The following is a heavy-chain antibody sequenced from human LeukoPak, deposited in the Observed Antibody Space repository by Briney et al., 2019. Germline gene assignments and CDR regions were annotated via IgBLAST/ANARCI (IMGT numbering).Heavy chain of an antibody. J-gene: IGHJ4*02. CDR2: ISGGSSFT. D-gene: IGHD6-19*01. CDR3: ARDLGYSSGPNY. Sequence: GGSLRLSCAASGFTFSSYEMNWVRQAPGKGLEWVSYISGGSSFTYYVDSVKGRFTISRDNAKNSLYLQMNSLRAEYTAVYYCARDLGYSSGPNYWGQGTRVTVSS. CDR1: GFTFSSYE. V-gene: IGHV3-48*03.